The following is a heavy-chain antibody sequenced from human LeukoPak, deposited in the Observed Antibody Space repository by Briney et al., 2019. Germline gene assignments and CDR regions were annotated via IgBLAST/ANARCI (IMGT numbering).Heavy chain of an antibody. D-gene: IGHD3-10*01. CDR3: ARDFYYGSGRFDY. V-gene: IGHV3-48*03. Sequence: GGSLRLSCAASGFTFSNYEMNWVSQAPGKGLEWVSYISSGGSTIYYADSVKGRFTISRDNAKNSLYLQMNSLRAEDTAIYYCARDFYYGSGRFDYWGQGTLVTVSS. CDR1: GFTFSNYE. J-gene: IGHJ4*02. CDR2: ISSGGSTI.